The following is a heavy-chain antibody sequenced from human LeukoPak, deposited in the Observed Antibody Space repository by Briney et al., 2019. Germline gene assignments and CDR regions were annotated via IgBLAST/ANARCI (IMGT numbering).Heavy chain of an antibody. D-gene: IGHD6-6*01. Sequence: SETLSLTCAVSGESFSGYYWSWIRQPPGQGLEWIGEINHSGSTNYSPSLKSRVTISVGTSKNQFSLRLNSVTATDTALYYCARGPSWYYNYWGQGTLVTVSS. V-gene: IGHV4-34*01. CDR1: GESFSGYY. J-gene: IGHJ4*02. CDR3: ARGPSWYYNY. CDR2: INHSGST.